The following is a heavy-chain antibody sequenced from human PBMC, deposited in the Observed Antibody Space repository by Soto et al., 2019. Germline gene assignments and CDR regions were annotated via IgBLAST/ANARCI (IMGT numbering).Heavy chain of an antibody. CDR3: ASPLWRDGYNWGYFDL. D-gene: IGHD5-12*01. CDR1: GFTFSSYA. V-gene: IGHV3-30-3*01. Sequence: QVQLVESGGGVVQPGRSLRLSCAASGFTFSSYAMHWVRQAPGKGLEWVAVISYDGSNKYYADSVKGRFTISRDNSKNXLYLHMNSLRAEDTAVYYCASPLWRDGYNWGYFDLWGRGTLVTVSS. J-gene: IGHJ2*01. CDR2: ISYDGSNK.